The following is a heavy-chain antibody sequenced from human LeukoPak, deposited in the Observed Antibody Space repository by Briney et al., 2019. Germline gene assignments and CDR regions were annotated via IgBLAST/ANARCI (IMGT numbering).Heavy chain of an antibody. CDR2: ISWNSGSI. V-gene: IGHV3-9*03. D-gene: IGHD6-19*01. CDR1: GFTFDDYA. CDR3: AKDVGSSGWYYFDY. Sequence: PGRSLGLSCAASGFTFDDYAMQWVRQAPGKGLEWVSGISWNSGSIGYADSVKGRFTISRDNAKNSLYLQMNSLRAEDMALYYCAKDVGSSGWYYFDYWGQGTLVTVSS. J-gene: IGHJ4*02.